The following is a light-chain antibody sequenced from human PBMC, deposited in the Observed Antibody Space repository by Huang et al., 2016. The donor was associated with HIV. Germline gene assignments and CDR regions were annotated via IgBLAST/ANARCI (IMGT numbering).Light chain of an antibody. J-gene: IGKJ2*01. CDR3: QQYNRGST. V-gene: IGKV3-15*01. Sequence: EVMMAQSPPVLSVSPGNRATLACRASQRVGSDLAWFQQEPGQAPRLLIYGASTRASGIPGRFSGSGSGTQFTLTINSLQSEDFALYYCQQYNRGSTFGQGTKLDIK. CDR2: GAS. CDR1: QRVGSD.